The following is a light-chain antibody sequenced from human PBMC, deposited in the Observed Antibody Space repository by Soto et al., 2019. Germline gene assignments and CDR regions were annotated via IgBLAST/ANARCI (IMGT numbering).Light chain of an antibody. Sequence: EIVLTQSPGTLSLSPGERATLTSRASQSVSSTSLAWYHQNPGQAPRLLIYGASSRATGIPDRFSGSGSGPDFPLTISRLEPEDFAVYYCQQYGSSPYTFGQGTKLEIK. J-gene: IGKJ2*01. CDR1: QSVSSTS. CDR2: GAS. V-gene: IGKV3-20*01. CDR3: QQYGSSPYT.